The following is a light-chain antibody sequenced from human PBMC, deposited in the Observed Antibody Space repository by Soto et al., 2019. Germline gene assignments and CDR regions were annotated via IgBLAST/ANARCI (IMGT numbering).Light chain of an antibody. CDR2: DVS. CDR3: SSYTSSSTYV. CDR1: SSDVGGYNY. J-gene: IGLJ1*01. V-gene: IGLV2-14*01. Sequence: QSALTQPASVSGSPGQSITISCTGTSSDVGGYNYVSWYQQHPGKAPKLMIYDVSNRPSGVSNRFSGSKSGNTASLTISGLQAEDEADYYCSSYTSSSTYVIGIGTKLTVL.